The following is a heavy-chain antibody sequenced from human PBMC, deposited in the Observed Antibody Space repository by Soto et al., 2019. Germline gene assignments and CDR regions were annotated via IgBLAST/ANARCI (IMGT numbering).Heavy chain of an antibody. Sequence: SETLSLTCAVYGGSFSGYYWSWIRQPPGKGLEWIGEINHSGSTNYNPSLKSRVTISVDTSKNQFSLKLSSVTAADTAVYYCARWGGGVVRYYYMDVWGKGTTVTVSS. CDR2: INHSGST. D-gene: IGHD3-16*01. CDR1: GGSFSGYY. V-gene: IGHV4-34*01. CDR3: ARWGGGVVRYYYMDV. J-gene: IGHJ6*03.